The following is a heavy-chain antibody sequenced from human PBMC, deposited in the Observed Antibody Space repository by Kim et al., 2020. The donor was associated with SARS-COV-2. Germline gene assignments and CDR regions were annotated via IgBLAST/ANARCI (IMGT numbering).Heavy chain of an antibody. CDR2: ISGSGGST. V-gene: IGHV3-23*01. Sequence: GGSLRLSCAASGFTFSSYAMSWVRQAPGKGLEWVSAISGSGGSTYYADSVKGRFTISRDNSKNTLYLQMNSLRAEDTAVYYCAKDPSPTKASFAHKGIQRAGLFDYWGQGTLVTVSS. J-gene: IGHJ4*02. CDR1: GFTFSSYA. CDR3: AKDPSPTKASFAHKGIQRAGLFDY. D-gene: IGHD6-19*01.